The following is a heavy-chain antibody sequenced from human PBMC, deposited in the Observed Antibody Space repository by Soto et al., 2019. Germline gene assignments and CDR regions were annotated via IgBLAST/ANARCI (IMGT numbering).Heavy chain of an antibody. J-gene: IGHJ4*02. CDR1: GFTFTSYW. CDR3: AKHEGYCSTTTCSNFDC. Sequence: XESLKISCKGSGFTFTSYWIAWVRQMPGKGLEWMGIIYPGDSDTSYSPSFQGQVTISADKSINTAYLHWSSLKASDTAIYYCAKHEGYCSTTTCSNFDCWGQGTLVTVSS. CDR2: IYPGDSDT. D-gene: IGHD2-2*01. V-gene: IGHV5-51*01.